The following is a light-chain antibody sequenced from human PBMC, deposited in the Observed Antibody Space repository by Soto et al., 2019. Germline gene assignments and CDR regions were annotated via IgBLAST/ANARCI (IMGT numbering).Light chain of an antibody. J-gene: IGKJ4*01. CDR1: QDISNY. V-gene: IGKV1-33*01. CDR2: DAS. CDR3: QQYDNLPLT. Sequence: DIQMTQSPSSLSASVGERVTITFQASQDISNYLNWYQQKPGKAPKLLIYDASNLETGVPSRFSGSGSGTDFTFTISSLQPEDIATYYCQQYDNLPLTFGGGTKVDIK.